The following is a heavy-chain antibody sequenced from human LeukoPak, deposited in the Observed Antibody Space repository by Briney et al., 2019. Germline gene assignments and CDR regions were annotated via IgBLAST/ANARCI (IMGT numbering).Heavy chain of an antibody. V-gene: IGHV1-69*05. CDR2: IIPIFGTA. CDR3: ATTRSGPDSSGYYFDC. CDR1: GGTFSSYA. J-gene: IGHJ4*02. Sequence: SVKVSCKASGGTFSSYAISWVRQAPGQGLEWMGGIIPIFGTANYAQKFQGRVTITTDESTSTAYMELSSLRSEDTAVYYCATTRSGPDSSGYYFDCWGQGTLVTVSS. D-gene: IGHD3-22*01.